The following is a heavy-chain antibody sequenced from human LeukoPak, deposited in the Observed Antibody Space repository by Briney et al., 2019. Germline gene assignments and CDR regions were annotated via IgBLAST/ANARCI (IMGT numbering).Heavy chain of an antibody. V-gene: IGHV3-21*01. CDR2: ISSSYI. Sequence: GGSLRLSCAASGFTFSSYSMNWVRQAPGKGLEWVSSISSSYIYYADSVKGRFTISRDNAKNSLYLQMNSLRAEDTAVYYCASFRWVDYWGQGTLVTVSS. J-gene: IGHJ4*02. D-gene: IGHD6-13*01. CDR3: ASFRWVDY. CDR1: GFTFSSYS.